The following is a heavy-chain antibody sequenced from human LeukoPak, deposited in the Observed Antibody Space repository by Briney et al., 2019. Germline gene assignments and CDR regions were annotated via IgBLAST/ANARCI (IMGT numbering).Heavy chain of an antibody. D-gene: IGHD6-6*01. J-gene: IGHJ2*01. Sequence: KRPETLSLTCTVSGDSISTYYWSWIRQPPGMGLEWIGYIYYTGSTNYNPSLRGRVTISVDTSKNQFSLKLNSVTAADTAMYYCARRSSTTYWYFDLWGRGPLVVVSS. CDR3: ARRSSTTYWYFDL. CDR2: IYYTGST. CDR1: GDSISTYY. V-gene: IGHV4-59*01.